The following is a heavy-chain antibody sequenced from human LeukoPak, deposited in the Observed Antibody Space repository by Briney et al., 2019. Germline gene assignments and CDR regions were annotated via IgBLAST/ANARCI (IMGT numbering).Heavy chain of an antibody. CDR1: GFTFSSYW. CDR2: IKQDGSEK. D-gene: IGHD6-13*01. J-gene: IGHJ3*02. Sequence: QPGGSLRLSCAASGFTFSSYWMSWVRQAPGKGLEWVANIKQDGSEKYYVDSVKGRFTISRDNAKNSLYLQMNSLRAEDTAVYYCARDQPQYSSSWYEDTTDAFDIWGQGTMVTVSS. CDR3: ARDQPQYSSSWYEDTTDAFDI. V-gene: IGHV3-7*01.